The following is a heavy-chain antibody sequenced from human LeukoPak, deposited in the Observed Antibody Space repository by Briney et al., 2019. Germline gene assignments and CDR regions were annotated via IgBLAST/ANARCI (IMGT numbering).Heavy chain of an antibody. J-gene: IGHJ4*02. CDR2: IYSGGDT. CDR3: ARGGEMATAYFDY. V-gene: IGHV3-53*05. D-gene: IGHD5-24*01. CDR1: GFTVSDNY. Sequence: GGSLRLSCAASGFTVSDNYMSWVRQAPGKGLEWVSVIYSGGDTYYADSVKGRFTISRDNSKNTLYLQMNSVRAEDTAVYFCARGGEMATAYFDYWGQGTLVTVSS.